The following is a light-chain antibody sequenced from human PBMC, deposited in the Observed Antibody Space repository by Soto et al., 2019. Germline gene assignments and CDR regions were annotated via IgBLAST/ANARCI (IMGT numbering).Light chain of an antibody. CDR2: EVS. CDR3: LTWDYNLDGWV. CDR1: SSDVGGYNY. Sequence: QSALTQPPSASGSPGQSVTISCTGTSSDVGGYNYVSWYQQHPGKAPKLMIYEVSKRPSGVPDRFSGSKSGNTASLTVSGLQAEDAADYYCLTWDYNLDGWVFGGGTKLTVL. V-gene: IGLV2-8*01. J-gene: IGLJ3*02.